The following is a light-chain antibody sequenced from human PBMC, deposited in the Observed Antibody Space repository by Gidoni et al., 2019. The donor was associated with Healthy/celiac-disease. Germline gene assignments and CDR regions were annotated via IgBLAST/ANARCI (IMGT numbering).Light chain of an antibody. CDR3: QAWDSSTVV. J-gene: IGLJ2*01. Sequence: SYELTQPPSVSVSPGQTASITCSGDKLGDKYACWYQQKPGQFPERFSGSNSGNTATLTISGTQAMDEADYYCQAWDSSTVVFGGGTKLTVL. V-gene: IGLV3-1*01. CDR1: KLGDKY.